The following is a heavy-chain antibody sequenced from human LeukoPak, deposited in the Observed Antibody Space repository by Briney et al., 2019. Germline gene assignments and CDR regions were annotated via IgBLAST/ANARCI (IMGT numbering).Heavy chain of an antibody. CDR2: INPSGGST. CDR1: GYTFTIYY. Sequence: ASVKVSCKASGYTFTIYYIHWVRQAPGQGLEWMGLINPSGGSTNYAQKFQGRVTMTRDTSTSTVYMELSNLRSEDTAIYYCARWDAHYYEGDNWFGPWGQGTLVIVSS. CDR3: ARWDAHYYEGDNWFGP. J-gene: IGHJ5*02. V-gene: IGHV1-46*01. D-gene: IGHD3-16*01.